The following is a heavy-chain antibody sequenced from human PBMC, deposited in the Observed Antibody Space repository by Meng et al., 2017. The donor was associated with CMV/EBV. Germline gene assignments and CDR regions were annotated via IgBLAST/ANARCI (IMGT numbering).Heavy chain of an antibody. CDR1: GFTFSSYS. D-gene: IGHD6-25*01. CDR3: ARDDPRTSGRVCAFDI. Sequence: GESLKISCAASGFTFSSYSMNWVRQALGKGLEWVSSISSSSSYIYYADSVKGRFTISRDNAKNSLYLQMNSLRAEDTAVYYCARDDPRTSGRVCAFDIWGQGTMVTVSS. J-gene: IGHJ3*02. CDR2: ISSSSSYI. V-gene: IGHV3-21*01.